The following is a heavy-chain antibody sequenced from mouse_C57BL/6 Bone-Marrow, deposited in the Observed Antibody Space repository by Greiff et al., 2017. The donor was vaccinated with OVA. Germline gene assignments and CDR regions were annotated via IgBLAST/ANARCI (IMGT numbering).Heavy chain of an antibody. CDR2: INPSTGGT. J-gene: IGHJ1*03. Sequence: EVHLVESGPELVKPGASVKISCKASGYSFTGYYMNWVKQSPEKSLEWIGEINPSTGGTTYNQKFKAKATLTVDKSSSTAYMQLKSLTSEDSAVYYCARFYGSRTWYFDVWGTGTTVTVSS. CDR3: ARFYGSRTWYFDV. CDR1: GYSFTGYY. D-gene: IGHD1-1*01. V-gene: IGHV1-42*01.